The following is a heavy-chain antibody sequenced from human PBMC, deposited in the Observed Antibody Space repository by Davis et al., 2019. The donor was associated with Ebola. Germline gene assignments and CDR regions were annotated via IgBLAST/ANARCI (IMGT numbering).Heavy chain of an antibody. V-gene: IGHV3-48*03. J-gene: IGHJ4*02. CDR3: ARDSVATIGILGWPTPDY. CDR2: IGGSGSPI. Sequence: GGSLRLSCVASGFNFNRFELNWVRQAPGKGLEWVSYIGGSGSPIYYADSVRGRFTISRDNTKNSLYLQMNSLRAEDTAVYYCARDSVATIGILGWPTPDYWGQGTLVTVSS. D-gene: IGHD5-12*01. CDR1: GFNFNRFE.